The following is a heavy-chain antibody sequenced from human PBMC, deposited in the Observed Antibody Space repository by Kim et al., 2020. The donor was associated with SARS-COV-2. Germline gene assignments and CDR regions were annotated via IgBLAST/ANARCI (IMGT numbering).Heavy chain of an antibody. Sequence: SLKSRVTISVDASKNQFSLMLSSVTAADTAVYYCARGFLAAARVLGAFDIWGQGTMVTVSS. D-gene: IGHD6-13*01. V-gene: IGHV4-34*01. J-gene: IGHJ3*02. CDR3: ARGFLAAARVLGAFDI.